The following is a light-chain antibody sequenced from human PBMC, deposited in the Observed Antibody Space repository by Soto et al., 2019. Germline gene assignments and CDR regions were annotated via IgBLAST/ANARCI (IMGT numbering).Light chain of an antibody. CDR2: EGN. CDR3: CSYTGSSTS. Sequence: QSVLTQPASVSGSPGQSITMSCAGASSDVGSYNLVSWYQQYPGKAPKLIIYEGNKRPSGVANRLSGSGSGNTASLTISGLQAEDGADYYSCSYTGSSTSFGGGPKATVL. V-gene: IGLV2-23*01. CDR1: SSDVGSYNL. J-gene: IGLJ3*02.